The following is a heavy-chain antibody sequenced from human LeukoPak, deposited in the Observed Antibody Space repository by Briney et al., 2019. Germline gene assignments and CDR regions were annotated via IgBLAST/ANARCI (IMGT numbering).Heavy chain of an antibody. D-gene: IGHD3-3*01. CDR2: IKQDGSEK. V-gene: IGHV3-7*01. Sequence: GGSLRLSCAASGFTFSSYWMSWVRQAPGKGLEWVANIKQDGSEKYYVDSVKGRFTISRDNAKNSLYLQMNSLRAEDTAVYYCARDEAGPINDDFWSGYFYYYYYYMDVWGKGTTVAVSS. J-gene: IGHJ6*03. CDR3: ARDEAGPINDDFWSGYFYYYYYYMDV. CDR1: GFTFSSYW.